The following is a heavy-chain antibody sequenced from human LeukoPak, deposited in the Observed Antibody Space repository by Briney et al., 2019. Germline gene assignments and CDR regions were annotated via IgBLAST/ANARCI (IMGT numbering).Heavy chain of an antibody. CDR1: GYSFTSYW. V-gene: IGHV5-51*01. CDR3: ARRYTQYYDFWSGYSIDYAFDI. Sequence: PGESLQISCQGSGYSFTSYWIGWVRQLPGKGLGWMGIIYPGDSDTRYSPSFQGQVTISADKSISTAYLQWSSLKASDTAMYYCARRYTQYYDFWSGYSIDYAFDIWGQGTMVTVSS. D-gene: IGHD3-3*01. CDR2: IYPGDSDT. J-gene: IGHJ3*02.